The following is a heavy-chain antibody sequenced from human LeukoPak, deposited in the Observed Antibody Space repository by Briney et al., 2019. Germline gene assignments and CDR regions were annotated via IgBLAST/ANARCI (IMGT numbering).Heavy chain of an antibody. J-gene: IGHJ4*02. D-gene: IGHD6-13*01. CDR3: ARYGDIAAAGNTFDY. CDR1: GGSFSGYY. V-gene: IGHV4-34*01. Sequence: PSETLSLTCAVYGGSFSGYYWSWIRQPPGKGLEWIGEINHSGSTNYNPSLKSRVTISVDTSRNQFSLKLSSVTAADTAVYYCARYGDIAAAGNTFDYWGQGTLVTVSS. CDR2: INHSGST.